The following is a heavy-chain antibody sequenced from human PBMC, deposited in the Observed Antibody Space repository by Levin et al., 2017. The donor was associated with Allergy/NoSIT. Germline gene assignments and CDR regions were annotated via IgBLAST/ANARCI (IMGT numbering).Heavy chain of an antibody. J-gene: IGHJ5*02. CDR1: GFTFSSYA. CDR2: ISGSGGST. Sequence: PSETLSLTCAASGFTFSSYAMSWVRQAPGKGLEWVSAISGSGGSTYYADSVKGRFTISRDNSKNTLYLQMNSLRAEDTAVYYCAKDLRYYDFWSGYSDWFDPWGQGTLVTVSS. V-gene: IGHV3-23*01. CDR3: AKDLRYYDFWSGYSDWFDP. D-gene: IGHD3-3*01.